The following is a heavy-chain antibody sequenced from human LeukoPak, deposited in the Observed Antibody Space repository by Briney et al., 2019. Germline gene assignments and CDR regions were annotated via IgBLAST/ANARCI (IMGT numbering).Heavy chain of an antibody. CDR3: ARGDLKLVDTTMVNPFDY. V-gene: IGHV1-2*02. CDR2: INPNSGAT. D-gene: IGHD5-18*01. Sequence: ASVKVSCKTSGGTFSSYAISWVRQAPGQGLEWMGWINPNSGATNYAQKFQGRVTMTRDTSISTAYMELSRLRSDDTAVYYCARGDLKLVDTTMVNPFDYWGQGTLVTVSS. CDR1: GGTFSSYA. J-gene: IGHJ4*02.